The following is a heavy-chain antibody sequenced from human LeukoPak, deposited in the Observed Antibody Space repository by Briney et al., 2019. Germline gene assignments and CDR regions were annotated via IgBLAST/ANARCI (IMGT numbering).Heavy chain of an antibody. D-gene: IGHD2-2*01. Sequence: TGGSLRLSCAASGFTFDDYAMHWVRHAPGKGLEWVSGISWNSGSIGYADSVKGRFTISRDNAKNSLYLQMNSLRAEDMALYYCAKGRDIVVVPAALDYWGQGTLVTVSS. CDR2: ISWNSGSI. V-gene: IGHV3-9*03. J-gene: IGHJ4*02. CDR3: AKGRDIVVVPAALDY. CDR1: GFTFDDYA.